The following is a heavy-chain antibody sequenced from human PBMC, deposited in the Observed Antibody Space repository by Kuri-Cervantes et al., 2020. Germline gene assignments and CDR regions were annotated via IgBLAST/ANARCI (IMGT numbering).Heavy chain of an antibody. CDR2: ISDSGDVT. D-gene: IGHD4-11*01. Sequence: GGSLRLSCAASGFTFSSYAMTWVRQAPGKGLEWGSDISDSGDVTHYADSVKGRFTISRDNAKNSLYLQMNSLRAEDTAVYYCARESSVTTADFDYWGQGTLVTVSS. J-gene: IGHJ4*02. CDR1: GFTFSSYA. V-gene: IGHV3-23*01. CDR3: ARESSVTTADFDY.